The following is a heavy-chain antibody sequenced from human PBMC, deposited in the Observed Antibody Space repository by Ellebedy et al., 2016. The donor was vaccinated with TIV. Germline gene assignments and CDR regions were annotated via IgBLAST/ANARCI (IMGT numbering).Heavy chain of an antibody. CDR2: FDPEDGET. CDR3: ETLESQWLVSGEFMFDP. CDR1: GYTLTELS. Sequence: ASVKVSCKVSGYTLTELSMHWVRQAPGKGLEWMGGFDPEDGETIYAQKFQGRVTMTEDTSTDTAYMELSSLRSEDTAVYYCETLESQWLVSGEFMFDPWGQGTLVTVSS. V-gene: IGHV1-24*01. D-gene: IGHD6-19*01. J-gene: IGHJ5*02.